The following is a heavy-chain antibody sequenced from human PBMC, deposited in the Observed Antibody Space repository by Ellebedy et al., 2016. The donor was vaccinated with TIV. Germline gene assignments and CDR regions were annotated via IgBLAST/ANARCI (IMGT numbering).Heavy chain of an antibody. V-gene: IGHV3-7*01. D-gene: IGHD4-23*01. J-gene: IGHJ5*02. Sequence: GESLKISCAASGFNFRSYWMTWVRQAPGKGLEWVAKIRQEGDEIYYVESVKGRFTISRDNAKNSLFLQMNSLRVEDTAVYYCERRARYGGYAVQVSPWFDPWGQGTLVTVSS. CDR3: ERRARYGGYAVQVSPWFDP. CDR2: IRQEGDEI. CDR1: GFNFRSYW.